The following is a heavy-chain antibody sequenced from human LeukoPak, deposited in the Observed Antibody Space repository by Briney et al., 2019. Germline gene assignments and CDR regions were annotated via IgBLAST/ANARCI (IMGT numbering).Heavy chain of an antibody. J-gene: IGHJ4*02. CDR3: ARFPDYGDYVDPY. CDR1: GFTFSSYE. Sequence: GGSLRLSCAASGFTFSSYEMNWVRQAPGKGLEWVSYISSSGSTIYYADSVKGRFTISRDNAKNSLYLQMNSLRAEDTAVYYCARFPDYGDYVDPYWGQGTLVTVSS. CDR2: ISSSGSTI. V-gene: IGHV3-48*03. D-gene: IGHD4-17*01.